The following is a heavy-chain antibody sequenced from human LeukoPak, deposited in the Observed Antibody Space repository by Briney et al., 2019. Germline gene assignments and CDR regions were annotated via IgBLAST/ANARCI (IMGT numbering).Heavy chain of an antibody. D-gene: IGHD3-9*01. CDR1: GFTFSSYG. V-gene: IGHV3-30*02. CDR3: AKAQLRYFDWDFDY. CDR2: IRYDGSNK. Sequence: PGGSLRLSCAASGFTFSSYGMHWVRQAPGKGLEWVAFIRYDGSNKYYADSVKGRFTISRDNSKNTLYLQMNSLRAEDTAVYYCAKAQLRYFDWDFDYWGQGTLVTVSS. J-gene: IGHJ4*02.